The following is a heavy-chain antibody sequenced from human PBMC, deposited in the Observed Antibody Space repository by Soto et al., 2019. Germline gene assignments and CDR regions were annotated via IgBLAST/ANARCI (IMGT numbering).Heavy chain of an antibody. D-gene: IGHD3-22*01. J-gene: IGHJ4*02. CDR3: ARVRKYYDSSGSLVF. Sequence: GASVKVSCKASGYTFTGYFMHWVRQAPGQGLEWMGWINPNSGDTKYAQKFQGRVTMTRDMSISTAYMELRRLTSDDTAVYYCARVRKYYDSSGSLVFWGQGTLVTVSS. CDR2: INPNSGDT. CDR1: GYTFTGYF. V-gene: IGHV1-2*02.